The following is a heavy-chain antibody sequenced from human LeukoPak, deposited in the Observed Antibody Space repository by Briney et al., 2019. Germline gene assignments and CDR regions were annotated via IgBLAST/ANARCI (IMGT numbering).Heavy chain of an antibody. D-gene: IGHD6-13*01. CDR3: ARGWDY. CDR1: VFTVSRNY. J-gene: IGHJ4*02. CDR2: IYSGGST. V-gene: IGHV3-53*01. Sequence: GGSLRLFCAASVFTVSRNYMSWVRQAPGKGLEWVSVIYSGGSTYYADSVKGRFTTSRDNSKNTLYLQMNSLRAEDTAVYYCARGWDYWGQGTLVTVSS.